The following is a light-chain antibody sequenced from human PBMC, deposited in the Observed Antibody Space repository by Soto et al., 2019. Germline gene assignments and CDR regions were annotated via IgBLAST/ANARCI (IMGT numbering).Light chain of an antibody. CDR1: SSNIGNNY. CDR3: GTWDSSLSAGL. Sequence: QSALTQPPSVSAAPGQTVTISCSGSSSNIGNNYVSWYQQLPGTAPKLLIYENNKRPSGIPDRFSGSKSGTSATLGITGLQTGDEADYYCGTWDSSLSAGLFGGGTQLTVL. V-gene: IGLV1-51*02. J-gene: IGLJ2*01. CDR2: ENN.